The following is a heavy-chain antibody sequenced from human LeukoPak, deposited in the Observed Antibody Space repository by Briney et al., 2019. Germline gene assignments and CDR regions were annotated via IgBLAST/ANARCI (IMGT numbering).Heavy chain of an antibody. V-gene: IGHV3-9*01. J-gene: IGHJ6*03. CDR1: GFTFDDYA. CDR3: ERCGYSHGYGWGGGYYYYYMDV. D-gene: IGHD5-18*01. Sequence: GGSLRLSCAVSGFTFDDYAMHWVRQVPGKGLEWVAGISWNSDTRGYVDSVKGRFTISRDNAKNSLYLQMNSLRAEDTAVYYCERCGYSHGYGWGGGYYYYYMDVWGKGTTVTVSS. CDR2: ISWNSDTR.